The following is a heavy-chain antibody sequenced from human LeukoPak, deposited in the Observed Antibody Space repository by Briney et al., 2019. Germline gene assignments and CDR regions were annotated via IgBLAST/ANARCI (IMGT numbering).Heavy chain of an antibody. CDR2: ISGGNSRST. J-gene: IGHJ4*02. CDR1: GFTFSSFD. CDR3: ARVQPWEFPYFDY. D-gene: IGHD3-10*01. Sequence: QAGGSLRLSCAASGFTFSSFDMSWVRQAPGEGLEWVSGISGGNSRSTYYADSVKGRFTISRDNSKNSLYLQMNSLRAEDTAVYYCARVQPWEFPYFDYWGQGTLVTVSS. V-gene: IGHV3-23*01.